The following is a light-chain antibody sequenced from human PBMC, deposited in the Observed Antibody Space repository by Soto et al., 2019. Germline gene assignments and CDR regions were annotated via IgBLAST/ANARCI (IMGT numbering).Light chain of an antibody. CDR1: SSDVGGYNS. V-gene: IGLV2-14*01. J-gene: IGLJ1*01. Sequence: QSALTQPASVSGSPGQSITISCTGTSSDVGGYNSVSWYRQDPGKVPKLMIYDVTNRPSGVSNRFSGSKSGNTASLTISGLQAEDEADYYCSSFTSSIPYVFGTGTKVTVL. CDR3: SSFTSSIPYV. CDR2: DVT.